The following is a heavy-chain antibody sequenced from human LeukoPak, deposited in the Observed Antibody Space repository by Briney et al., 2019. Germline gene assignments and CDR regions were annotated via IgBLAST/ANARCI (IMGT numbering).Heavy chain of an antibody. J-gene: IGHJ2*01. Sequence: GASVKVSCKASEYTFTTYYIHWVRQAPGQGLEWMGRINRGSGGTNYAQKFQGRVTMTGDTSISTAYMELSRLRSDDTAVYYCARGSGRYYVGYWYFDLWGRGTLVTVS. D-gene: IGHD3-10*01. V-gene: IGHV1-2*06. CDR1: EYTFTTYY. CDR2: INRGSGGT. CDR3: ARGSGRYYVGYWYFDL.